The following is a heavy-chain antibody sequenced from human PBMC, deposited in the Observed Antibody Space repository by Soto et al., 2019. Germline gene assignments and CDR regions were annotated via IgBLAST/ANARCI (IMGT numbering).Heavy chain of an antibody. CDR2: CYKSVST. D-gene: IGHD3-9*01. J-gene: IGHJ4*02. Sequence: QLQLQESGPGLVKPSETLSLTCTVSGGSISSSNYFWGWIRQPPGKGLERIGTCYKSVSTYYNPSLKSRVTISVDTSKNQFSLKLSYVTAADTDVYYCARGLDPVLRVDGNDYWGQGTLVTVSS. CDR1: GGSISSSNYF. V-gene: IGHV4-39*01. CDR3: ARGLDPVLRVDGNDY.